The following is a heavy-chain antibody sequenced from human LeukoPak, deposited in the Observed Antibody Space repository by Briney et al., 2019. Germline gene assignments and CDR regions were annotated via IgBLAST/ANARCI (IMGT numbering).Heavy chain of an antibody. CDR3: ARVWFGSPGYYFDY. CDR2: IYYSGST. CDR1: GGSISSYY. D-gene: IGHD3-10*01. Sequence: SETLSLTCTVSGGSISSYYWSWIRQPPGKGLEWIGYIYYSGSTNYNPSLKSRVTISVDTSKNQFSLKLSSVTAADTAVYYCARVWFGSPGYYFDYWGQGTLVTVSS. V-gene: IGHV4-59*12. J-gene: IGHJ4*02.